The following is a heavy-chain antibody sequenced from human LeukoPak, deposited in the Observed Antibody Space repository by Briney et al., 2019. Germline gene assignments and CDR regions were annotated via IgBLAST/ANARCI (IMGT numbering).Heavy chain of an antibody. Sequence: SDTLSLTCAVSAYSINIGYYWGWIRQPPGKGLEWIVRFYHSASTYYNSSLKSRVALSVDTSKNQFSLKMSSVTAADTAMYYCARGVGTGPIDYWGQGTLVSVSS. V-gene: IGHV4-38-2*01. CDR1: AYSINIGYY. D-gene: IGHD1/OR15-1a*01. CDR3: ARGVGTGPIDY. J-gene: IGHJ4*02. CDR2: FYHSAST.